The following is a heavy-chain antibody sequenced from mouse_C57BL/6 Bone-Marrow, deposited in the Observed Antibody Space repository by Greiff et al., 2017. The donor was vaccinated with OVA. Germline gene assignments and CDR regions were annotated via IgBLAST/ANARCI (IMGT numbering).Heavy chain of an antibody. CDR3: TPDGYFFDY. D-gene: IGHD2-3*01. CDR2: IDPENGDT. V-gene: IGHV14-4*01. CDR1: GFNIKDDY. J-gene: IGHJ2*01. Sequence: DVKLQESGAELVRPGASVKLSCTASGFNIKDDYMHWVKQRPEQGLEWIGWIDPENGDTEYASKFQGKATITADTSSNTAYLQLSSLTSEDTAVYYCTPDGYFFDYWGQGTTLTVSS.